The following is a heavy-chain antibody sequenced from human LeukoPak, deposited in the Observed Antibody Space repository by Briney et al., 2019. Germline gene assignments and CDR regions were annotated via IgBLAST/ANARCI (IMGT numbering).Heavy chain of an antibody. CDR3: ARGPQYSSGYYECFQH. CDR2: MNPNSGNT. CDR1: GYTFTSYD. D-gene: IGHD3-22*01. J-gene: IGHJ1*01. Sequence: ASVKVSCKASGYTFTSYDINWVRQATGQGLEWMGWMNPNSGNTGYAQKFQGRVTMTRNTSISTAYMELSSLRSEDTAVYYCARGPQYSSGYYECFQHWGQGTLVTVSS. V-gene: IGHV1-8*01.